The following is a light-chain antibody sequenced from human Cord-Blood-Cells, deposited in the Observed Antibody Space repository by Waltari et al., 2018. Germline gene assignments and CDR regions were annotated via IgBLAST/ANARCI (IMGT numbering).Light chain of an antibody. CDR3: SSYTSSSTLV. CDR1: SSDAGGYNY. V-gene: IGLV2-14*01. J-gene: IGLJ1*01. CDR2: DVS. Sequence: QSALTQPASVSGSPGQSLTISCTGTSSDAGGYNYVSWYQQHPGKAPKLMIYDVSKRPSGVSNRFSGSKSGNTASLTISGLQAEDEADYYCSSYTSSSTLVFGTGTKVTVL.